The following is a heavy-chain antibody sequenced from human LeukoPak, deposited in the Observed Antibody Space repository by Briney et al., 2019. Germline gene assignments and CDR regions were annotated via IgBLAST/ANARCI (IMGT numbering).Heavy chain of an antibody. Sequence: VASVKVSCKASGGTFSSYAISWVRQAPGQGLEWMGGIIPIFGTANYAQKFQGRVTITTDESTSTAYMELSSLRSEDTAVYYCASHYGEGYYYYGMDVWGQGTTVTVSS. CDR2: IIPIFGTA. V-gene: IGHV1-69*05. CDR1: GGTFSSYA. CDR3: ASHYGEGYYYYGMDV. D-gene: IGHD4-17*01. J-gene: IGHJ6*02.